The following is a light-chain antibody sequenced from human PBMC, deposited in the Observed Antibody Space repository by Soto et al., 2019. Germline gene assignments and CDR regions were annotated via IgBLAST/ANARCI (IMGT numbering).Light chain of an antibody. Sequence: QSVLTQPPSVSGAPGQGVTISCTGSSSNIGAGYDVHWYQQLPGTAPKLLIYGNSNRPSGVPDRFSGSKSGTSASLAITGLQDEDEELDYCHSYDSSLTALVIFGGGTKLTVL. CDR3: HSYDSSLTALVI. V-gene: IGLV1-40*01. CDR1: SSNIGAGYD. J-gene: IGLJ2*01. CDR2: GNS.